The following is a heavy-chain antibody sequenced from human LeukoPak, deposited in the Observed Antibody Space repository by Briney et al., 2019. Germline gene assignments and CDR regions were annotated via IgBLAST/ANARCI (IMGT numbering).Heavy chain of an antibody. CDR2: IIPIFGTA. Sequence: ASVKVSCKASGGTFSSYAISWVRQAPGQGLEWMGGIIPIFGTANYAQKFQGRVTITADESTSTAYMELSSLRSEDTAVCYCARVQWLAPQYYFDYWGQGTLVTVSS. CDR1: GGTFSSYA. D-gene: IGHD6-19*01. J-gene: IGHJ4*02. V-gene: IGHV1-69*13. CDR3: ARVQWLAPQYYFDY.